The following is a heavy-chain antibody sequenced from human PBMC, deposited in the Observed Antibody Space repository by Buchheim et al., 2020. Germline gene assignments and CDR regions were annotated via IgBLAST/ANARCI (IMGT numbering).Heavy chain of an antibody. Sequence: QVQLVQSGAEVKKPGASVKVSCKASGYTFTGYYMHWVRQAPGQGLEWMGWIKLNSGGTNYAQKFQGRVTMTRETSISIAYMELSRLRSDDTAVYYCARGVNYYYGMDVWGQGTT. CDR2: IKLNSGGT. V-gene: IGHV1-2*02. CDR1: GYTFTGYY. D-gene: IGHD3-3*01. J-gene: IGHJ6*02. CDR3: ARGVNYYYGMDV.